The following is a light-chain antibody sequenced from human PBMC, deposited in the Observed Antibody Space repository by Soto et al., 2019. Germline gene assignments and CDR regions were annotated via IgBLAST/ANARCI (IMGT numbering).Light chain of an antibody. CDR3: QQYGSSGT. CDR1: QSVSTN. Sequence: EIVLTQSPATLSGSPGERVTLSCRASQSVSTNVAWYQQKPGQAPRLLLYGASTRATGLPDRFSGSGSGTDFTLTISRLEPEDFAVYYCQQYGSSGTFGQGTKVDIK. CDR2: GAS. J-gene: IGKJ1*01. V-gene: IGKV3-20*01.